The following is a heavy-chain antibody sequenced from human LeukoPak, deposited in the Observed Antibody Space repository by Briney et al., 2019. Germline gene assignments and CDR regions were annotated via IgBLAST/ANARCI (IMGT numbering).Heavy chain of an antibody. D-gene: IGHD3-22*01. J-gene: IGHJ4*02. CDR2: ISGSGGST. V-gene: IGHV3-23*01. CDR3: ARAPFYYDSSGYPYFDG. Sequence: GGSLRLSCAASGFTFSSYAMSWVRQAPGKGLEWVSAISGSGGSTYYADSVKGRFTISRDNSKNTLYLQMNSLRAEDTALYYCARAPFYYDSSGYPYFDGWGQGTLVTVSS. CDR1: GFTFSSYA.